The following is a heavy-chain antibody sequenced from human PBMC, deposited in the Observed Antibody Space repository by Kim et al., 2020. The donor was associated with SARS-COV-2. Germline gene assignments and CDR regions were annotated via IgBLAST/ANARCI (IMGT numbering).Heavy chain of an antibody. CDR3: ARDPVGSY. J-gene: IGHJ4*02. D-gene: IGHD1-26*01. CDR2: SGST. V-gene: IGHV4-59*01. Sequence: SGSTNYTPSLKSRVTISVDTSKNQFSLKLSSVTAADTAVYYCARDPVGSYWGQGTLVTVSS.